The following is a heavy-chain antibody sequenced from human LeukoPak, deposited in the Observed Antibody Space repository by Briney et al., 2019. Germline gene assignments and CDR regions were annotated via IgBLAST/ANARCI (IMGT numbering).Heavy chain of an antibody. Sequence: SETLSLTCTVSGGSISSSSYYWGWIRQPPGKGLEWIGSIYYSGSTYYNPSLKSRVTISVDTSKNQFSLKLSSVTAADTAVYYCARVGGYYDSSGYSPYDYWGQGTLVTVSS. V-gene: IGHV4-39*07. CDR1: GGSISSSSYY. D-gene: IGHD3-22*01. J-gene: IGHJ4*02. CDR3: ARVGGYYDSSGYSPYDY. CDR2: IYYSGST.